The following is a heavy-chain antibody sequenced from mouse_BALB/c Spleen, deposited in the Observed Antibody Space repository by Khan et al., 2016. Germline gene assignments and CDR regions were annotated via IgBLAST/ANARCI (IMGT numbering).Heavy chain of an antibody. CDR2: ILPGSGST. V-gene: IGHV1-9*01. Sequence: QVRLQQSGAELMKPGASVKISCKATDYTFSRYCIEWVKESPGHGLEWIGEILPGSGSTDYHEKFKGTATFTAETSSTTAYIQLSGLTSEASAVYYCARGAYWGQGTLVTVSA. CDR3: ARGAY. J-gene: IGHJ3*01. CDR1: DYTFSRYC.